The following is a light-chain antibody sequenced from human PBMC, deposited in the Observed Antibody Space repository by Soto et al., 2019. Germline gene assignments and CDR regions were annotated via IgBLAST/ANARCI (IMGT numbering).Light chain of an antibody. V-gene: IGLV2-14*01. J-gene: IGLJ1*01. CDR3: SSYTSSSTPHYV. Sequence: QSALTQPASVSGSPGQSITISCTGTSSDVGGYNYVSWYQQHPGKAPKLMIYEVSNRPSGVSNRFSGSKSGNTASLTISGLQAEDEAEYDCSSYTSSSTPHYVFGTGTKVTVL. CDR2: EVS. CDR1: SSDVGGYNY.